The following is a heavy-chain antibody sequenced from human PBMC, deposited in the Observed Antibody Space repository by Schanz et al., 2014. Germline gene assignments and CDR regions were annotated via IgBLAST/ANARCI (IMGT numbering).Heavy chain of an antibody. CDR3: ARGRVVPAAPEFDY. V-gene: IGHV4-30-4*07. J-gene: IGHJ4*02. Sequence: QVQLQESGPGLVKPSQTLSLTCAVSGGSISSGGYTWSWIRQPPGKGLEWIGYIYYSGSTTYNPSLKSRVTISVDTSKKQSSLTLSSVTAADTAVYYGARGRVVPAAPEFDYGGQGILVTVSS. CDR1: GGSISSGGYT. CDR2: IYYSGST. D-gene: IGHD2-2*01.